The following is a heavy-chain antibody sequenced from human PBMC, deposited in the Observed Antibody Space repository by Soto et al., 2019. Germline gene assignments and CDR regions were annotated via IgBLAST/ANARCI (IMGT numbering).Heavy chain of an antibody. V-gene: IGHV3-48*01. CDR1: EIAFSTYD. Sequence: GGSLRLSCAASEIAFSTYDMNWVRQAPGKGLEWVSYISFSSSTIYYADSVKGRFTISRDNAKNSLYLQMNSLRAEDMAVYYCARGVAMFDYWGLGTLVTVSS. J-gene: IGHJ4*02. CDR3: ARGVAMFDY. CDR2: ISFSSSTI.